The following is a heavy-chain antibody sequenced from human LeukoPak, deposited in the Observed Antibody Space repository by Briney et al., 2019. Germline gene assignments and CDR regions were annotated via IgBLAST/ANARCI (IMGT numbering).Heavy chain of an antibody. V-gene: IGHV4-61*01. Sequence: SETLSLTCTVSGGSVSSGSYYWSWIRQPPGKGLGWIGYIYYSGSTNYNPSLKSRVTISVDTSKNQFSLKLSSVTAADTAVYYCARTIFGVVIYFDYWGQGTLVTVSS. CDR1: GGSVSSGSYY. J-gene: IGHJ4*02. D-gene: IGHD3-3*01. CDR3: ARTIFGVVIYFDY. CDR2: IYYSGST.